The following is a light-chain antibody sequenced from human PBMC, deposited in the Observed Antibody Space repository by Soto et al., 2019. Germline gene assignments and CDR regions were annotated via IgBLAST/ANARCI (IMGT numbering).Light chain of an antibody. J-gene: IGKJ2*01. CDR2: GAS. V-gene: IGKV3-20*01. CDR3: HQYGSSPSYT. Sequence: EIVLTQSPGTLSLSPGERATLSCRASQSVSSSSYLAWYQQKHGQAPRLLIYGASSRATGIPDRFSGSGSGTDFTITISRLEPEDFAVYYCHQYGSSPSYTFGQGTKLEIK. CDR1: QSVSSSSY.